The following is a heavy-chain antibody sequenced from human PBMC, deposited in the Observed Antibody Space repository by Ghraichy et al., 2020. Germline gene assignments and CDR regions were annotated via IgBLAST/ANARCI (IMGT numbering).Heavy chain of an antibody. CDR3: AREGGTNSAAFDS. CDR2: MSSTGTA. V-gene: IGHV3-69-1*01. J-gene: IGHJ4*02. CDR1: GFIFSDYD. D-gene: IGHD4-23*01. Sequence: GGSLRLSCAASGFIFSDYDMNWVRQAPGQGLEWISYMSSTGTAYYADSVKGRFTISRDNAKNSLFLQLNSLRVDDTGVYYCAREGGTNSAAFDSWGQGTLVTVSS.